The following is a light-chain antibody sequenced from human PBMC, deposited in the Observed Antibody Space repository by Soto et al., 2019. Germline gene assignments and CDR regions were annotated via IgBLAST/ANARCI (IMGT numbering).Light chain of an antibody. CDR3: SSYASGSTPVV. CDR2: DVN. J-gene: IGLJ2*01. Sequence: QSALTQPASVSGSPGQSITISCTGTSSDVGGYNYVSWYQQHPGKAPKVMMYDVNNRPSGVSTRFSGSKSGNTASLTISGLQAEDEADYYCSSYASGSTPVVFGGGTKVTVL. V-gene: IGLV2-14*01. CDR1: SSDVGGYNY.